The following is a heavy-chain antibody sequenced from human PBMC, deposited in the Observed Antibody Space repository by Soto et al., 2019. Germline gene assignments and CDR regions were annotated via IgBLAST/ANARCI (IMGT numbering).Heavy chain of an antibody. V-gene: IGHV4-59*08. Sequence: SETLSLTCTVSGGSISSYYWSWIRQPPGKGLEWIGYIYYSGSTNYNPSLKSRVTISVDTSKNQFSLKLSSVTAADTAVYYCARLRTQLPRNGYYYYMDVWGKGTTVTVSS. D-gene: IGHD6-6*01. CDR2: IYYSGST. J-gene: IGHJ6*03. CDR1: GGSISSYY. CDR3: ARLRTQLPRNGYYYYMDV.